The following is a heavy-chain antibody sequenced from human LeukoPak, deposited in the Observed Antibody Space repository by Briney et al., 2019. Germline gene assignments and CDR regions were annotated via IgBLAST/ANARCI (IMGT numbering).Heavy chain of an antibody. CDR1: GFTFSNAW. CDR3: TTLSSWLTGGYFDY. J-gene: IGHJ4*02. D-gene: IGHD6-13*01. Sequence: GGSLRLSCAASGFTFSNAWMSWVRQAPGKGLEWVGRIKSETDGGTTDYAGPVKGRFTISRDDSKNTLYLQMNSLKTEDTAVYYCTTLSSWLTGGYFDYWGQGTLVTVSS. V-gene: IGHV3-15*01. CDR2: IKSETDGGTT.